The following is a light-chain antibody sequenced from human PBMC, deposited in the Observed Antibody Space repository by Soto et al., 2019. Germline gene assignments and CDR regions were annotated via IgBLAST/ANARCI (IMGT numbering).Light chain of an antibody. V-gene: IGKV3D-15*01. CDR3: QQYYHWGLS. Sequence: VMTQSPANLSVSTGEGVNLFCRASQNVATNLAWYQLKPGQAPRLLIHASSTRAAGIPGTFSGSGAGTQFSLTISSAQSEDSAVYYCQQYYHWGLSFGGGTKVEI. J-gene: IGKJ4*01. CDR1: QNVATN. CDR2: ASS.